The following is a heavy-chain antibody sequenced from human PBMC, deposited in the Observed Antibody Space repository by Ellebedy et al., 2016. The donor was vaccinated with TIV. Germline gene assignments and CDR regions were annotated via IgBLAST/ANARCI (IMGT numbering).Heavy chain of an antibody. J-gene: IGHJ4*02. Sequence: MPSETLSLTCAVYGGSFSGYFWTWIRQPPGKGLEWIGEINHGGSTNYNPSLKSRVTISVDKSKNQFSLKLNSVTAADTAVYYCAREGENTVMALDYWGQGTLVTVSS. CDR2: INHGGST. V-gene: IGHV4-34*01. CDR3: AREGENTVMALDY. D-gene: IGHD5-18*01. CDR1: GGSFSGYF.